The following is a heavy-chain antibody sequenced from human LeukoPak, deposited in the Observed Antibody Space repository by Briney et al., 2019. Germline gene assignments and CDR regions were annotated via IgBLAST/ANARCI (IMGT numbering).Heavy chain of an antibody. V-gene: IGHV2-70*04. CDR1: GFSLSTSGMR. D-gene: IGHD3-10*01. CDR2: IDWDDDK. Sequence: SGPALVKPTQTLTLTCTFSGFSLSTSGMRGSWIRQPPGKALEWLAPIDWDDDKFYSTSLKTRLTISKDTPKNQVVLTMTNMDPVDTATYYCARSRMGFGESFDYWGQGNLVTVSS. J-gene: IGHJ4*02. CDR3: ARSRMGFGESFDY.